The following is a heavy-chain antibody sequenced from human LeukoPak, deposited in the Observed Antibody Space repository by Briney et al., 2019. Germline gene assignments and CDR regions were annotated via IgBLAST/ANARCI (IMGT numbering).Heavy chain of an antibody. Sequence: KPSETLSLTCAVSGGPMRNYYWSWIRQPPGKGLEWIGHTYDSGSSSYNPSLRSRVSISIDTSKNQFSLNLSSVTAADTAVYYCARGWASSWYYFDFWGQGTLVTVSS. J-gene: IGHJ4*02. V-gene: IGHV4-59*01. CDR3: ARGWASSWYYFDF. D-gene: IGHD2-2*01. CDR1: GGPMRNYY. CDR2: TYDSGSS.